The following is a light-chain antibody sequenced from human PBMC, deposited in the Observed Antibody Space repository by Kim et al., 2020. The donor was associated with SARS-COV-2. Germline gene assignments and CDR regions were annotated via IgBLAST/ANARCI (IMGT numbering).Light chain of an antibody. CDR3: SSYTSSSTNV. J-gene: IGLJ1*01. CDR1: SSDVGGYNY. CDR2: DVS. V-gene: IGLV2-14*04. Sequence: GQSITISCTGTSSDVGGYNYVSWYQQPPGKAPKLMIYDVSKRPSGVSNRFSGSKSGNTASLTISGLQAEDEADYYCSSYTSSSTNVFGTGTKVTVL.